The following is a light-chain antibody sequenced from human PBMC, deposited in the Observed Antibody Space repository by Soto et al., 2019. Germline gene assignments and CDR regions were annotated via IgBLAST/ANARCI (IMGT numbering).Light chain of an antibody. J-gene: IGKJ5*01. Sequence: DIVMTQSPTTLSVSPGERATLSCRASQSVTFDLAWYQQKPGQAPRLLISGASTRATGIPDRFSGSGSGTEFTLTISRLQSEDVAVYYCYQYHYRPTVTFGQGIRLEIX. V-gene: IGKV3-15*01. CDR3: YQYHYRPTVT. CDR2: GAS. CDR1: QSVTFD.